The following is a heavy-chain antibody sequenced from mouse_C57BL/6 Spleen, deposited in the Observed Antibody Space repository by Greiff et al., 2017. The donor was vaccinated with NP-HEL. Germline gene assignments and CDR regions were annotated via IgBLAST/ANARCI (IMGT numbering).Heavy chain of an antibody. CDR1: GYSITSGYY. CDR2: ISYDGSN. Sequence: DVQLQESGPGLVKPSQSLSLTCSVTGYSITSGYYWNWIRQFPGNNLEWMGYISYDGSNNYNPSLKNRISITRDTSKNQFFLKLNSVTTEDTATYYGAIDCGYDRAWFAYWGQGTLVTVSA. V-gene: IGHV3-6*01. J-gene: IGHJ3*01. D-gene: IGHD2-2*01. CDR3: AIDCGYDRAWFAY.